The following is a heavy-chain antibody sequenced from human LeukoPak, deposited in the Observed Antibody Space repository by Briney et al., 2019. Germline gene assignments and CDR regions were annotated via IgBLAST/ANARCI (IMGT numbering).Heavy chain of an antibody. Sequence: PGGSLRLSCAASGFTVSSNYMSWVRQAPGKGLEWVSVIYSGGSTYYADSVKGRFTISRDNSKNTLYLQMNSLRAEDTAVYYCAREEREAATDVWGKGTTVTVSS. CDR1: GFTVSSNY. V-gene: IGHV3-66*02. CDR3: AREEREAATDV. J-gene: IGHJ6*04. CDR2: IYSGGST. D-gene: IGHD6-13*01.